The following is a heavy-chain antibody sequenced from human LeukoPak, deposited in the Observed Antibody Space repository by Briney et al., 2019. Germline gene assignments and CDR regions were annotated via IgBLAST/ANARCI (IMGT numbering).Heavy chain of an antibody. V-gene: IGHV1-2*02. CDR1: GYTFTGYY. CDR3: ARIDDILTGYGWLY. Sequence: ASVKVSCKASGYTFTGYYMHWVRQAPGQGLEWMGWINPNSGGTNYAQKFQGRVTMTRDTSISTAYMELSRLRSDDTAVYYCARIDDILTGYGWLYWGQGTLVTVSS. CDR2: INPNSGGT. J-gene: IGHJ4*02. D-gene: IGHD3-9*01.